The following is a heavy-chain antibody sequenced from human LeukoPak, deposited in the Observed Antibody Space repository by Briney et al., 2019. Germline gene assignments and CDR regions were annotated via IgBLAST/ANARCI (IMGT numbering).Heavy chain of an antibody. V-gene: IGHV3-23*01. CDR1: GFTFSVYA. CDR3: ARDGGNSWDY. D-gene: IGHD6-13*01. Sequence: PGGSLRLSCAASGFTFSVYAISWVRQAPGKGLEWVSAISGSGGNTYYADSVKGRFTISRDNSKNTLSLQMNSLRAEDTAVYYCARDGGNSWDYWDQGTLVTVSS. CDR2: ISGSGGNT. J-gene: IGHJ4*02.